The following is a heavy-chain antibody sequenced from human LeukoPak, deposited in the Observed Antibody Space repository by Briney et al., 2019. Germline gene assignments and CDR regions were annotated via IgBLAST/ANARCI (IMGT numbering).Heavy chain of an antibody. V-gene: IGHV3-13*01. CDR2: IGTAGDT. CDR1: GFTFSSYD. Sequence: GGSLRLSCAASGFTFSSYDMHWVRQVPGKGLEWVSGIGTAGDTYHVDSVKGRFTISRENAKNSLYLQMNSLRAGDTAVYYCVRAARSRAADFDYWGQGTLVTVSS. J-gene: IGHJ4*02. CDR3: VRAARSRAADFDY. D-gene: IGHD2-15*01.